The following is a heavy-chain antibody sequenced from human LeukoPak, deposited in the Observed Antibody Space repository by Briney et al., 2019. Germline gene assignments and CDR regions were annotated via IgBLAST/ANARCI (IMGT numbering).Heavy chain of an antibody. CDR2: INPNSGGT. CDR1: GYTFTGYY. CDR3: ARLRRTTVTTYYFDY. D-gene: IGHD4-17*01. Sequence: GASVKVSCKASGYTFTGYYMHWVRQAPGQGLEWMGWINPNSGGTNYAQKFQGRVTMTRDTSISTAYMELSRLRSDDTAVYYCARLRRTTVTTYYFDYWGQGTLVTVSS. J-gene: IGHJ4*02. V-gene: IGHV1-2*02.